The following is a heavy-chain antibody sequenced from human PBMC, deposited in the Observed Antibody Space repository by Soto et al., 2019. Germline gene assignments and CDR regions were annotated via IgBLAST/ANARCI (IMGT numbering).Heavy chain of an antibody. CDR2: IIPVVGTT. D-gene: IGHD2-8*01. J-gene: IGHJ4*02. CDR3: ARGLLYATTYFDY. Sequence: QVQLVQSGAEVKKPGSSVKVSCKASGDTFTTNSLNWVRQAPGQGLEWMGGIIPVVGTTKYAQKYQDRVTITGDKSTNTAYIELSSLRSDDTAVYYCARGLLYATTYFDYWGQGTPVTVS. CDR1: GDTFTTNS. V-gene: IGHV1-69*06.